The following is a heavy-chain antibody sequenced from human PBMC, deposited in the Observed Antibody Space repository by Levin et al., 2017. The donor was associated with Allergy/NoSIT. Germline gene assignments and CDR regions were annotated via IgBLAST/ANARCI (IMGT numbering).Heavy chain of an antibody. D-gene: IGHD2-2*01. V-gene: IGHV3-21*01. Sequence: GGSLRLSCAASGFTFSSYSMNWVRQAPGKGLEWVSSISSGSSYIYYADSVKGRFTISRDNAKNSLYLQMNSLRAEDTAVYYCAREVSLVVVPAALIYWGQGTLVTVSS. J-gene: IGHJ4*02. CDR3: AREVSLVVVPAALIY. CDR1: GFTFSSYS. CDR2: ISSGSSYI.